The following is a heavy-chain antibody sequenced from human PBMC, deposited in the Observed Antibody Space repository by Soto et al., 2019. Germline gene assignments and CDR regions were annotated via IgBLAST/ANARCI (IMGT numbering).Heavy chain of an antibody. CDR2: IYYSGST. D-gene: IGHD3-10*01. CDR1: GGSISSSSYY. J-gene: IGHJ4*02. CDR3: ARPIYGSGSYHLDY. V-gene: IGHV4-39*01. Sequence: SETLSLTCTVSGGSISSSSYYWGWIRQPPGKGLEWIGSIYYSGSTYYNPSLKSRVTISVDTSKNQFSLKLSSVTAADTAVYYCARPIYGSGSYHLDYWGQGTLVTVSS.